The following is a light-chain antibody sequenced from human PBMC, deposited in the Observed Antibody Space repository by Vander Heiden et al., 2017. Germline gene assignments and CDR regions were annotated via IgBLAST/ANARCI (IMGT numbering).Light chain of an antibody. CDR3: SSYTSSSTLRV. CDR2: EVS. CDR1: SSDVGGYNY. V-gene: IGLV2-14*01. J-gene: IGLJ1*01. Sequence: QSALTQPAPVSGSPGQSITISCTGTSSDVGGYNYVSWYQQHPGKAPKLMIYEVSNRPSGVSNRFSGSKSGNTASLTISGLQAEDEADYYCSSYTSSSTLRVFGTGTKVTVL.